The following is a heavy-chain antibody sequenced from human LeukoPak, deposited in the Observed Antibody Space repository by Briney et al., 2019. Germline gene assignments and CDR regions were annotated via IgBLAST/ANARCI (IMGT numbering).Heavy chain of an antibody. CDR2: ISYDGSNK. V-gene: IGHV3-30*04. CDR3: AKDPQYSSGWYYYYYGMDV. D-gene: IGHD6-19*01. Sequence: GSLRLSCAASGFTFSSYAMHWVRQAPGKGLEWVAVISYDGSNKYYADSVKGRFTISRDNSKNTLYLQMNSLRAEDTAVYYCAKDPQYSSGWYYYYYGMDVWGQGTTVTVSS. J-gene: IGHJ6*02. CDR1: GFTFSSYA.